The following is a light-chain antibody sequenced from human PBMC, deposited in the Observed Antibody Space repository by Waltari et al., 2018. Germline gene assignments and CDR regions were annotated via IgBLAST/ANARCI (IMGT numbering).Light chain of an antibody. CDR1: QSVSSNY. CDR2: GAS. J-gene: IGKJ1*01. CDR3: HQYGSSPRT. V-gene: IGKV3-20*01. Sequence: EIVLTPSPGTLSLSPGERATLSCRASQSVSSNYLAWYQQIPGQAPRLVIYGASSRATGIPDRFSGSGSGTDFTLTISRLEPEDFAVYYCHQYGSSPRTFGQGTKVEIK.